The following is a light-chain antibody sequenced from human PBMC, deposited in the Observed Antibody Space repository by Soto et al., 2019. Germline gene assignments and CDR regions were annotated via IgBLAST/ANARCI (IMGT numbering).Light chain of an antibody. Sequence: EIVLTQSPGTLSLSPGERATLSCRASQSVSYYLAWYQQKPGQAPRLLIYGASNRATGIPERFSGSGSGTDFTLTISRLEPQDSAMYYCQQYVISVTFGQGTRLEIK. CDR3: QQYVISVT. CDR1: QSVSYY. V-gene: IGKV3-20*01. J-gene: IGKJ5*01. CDR2: GAS.